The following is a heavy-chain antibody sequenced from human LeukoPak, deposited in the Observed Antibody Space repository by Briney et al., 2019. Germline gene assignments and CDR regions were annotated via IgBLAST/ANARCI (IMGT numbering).Heavy chain of an antibody. CDR3: ARQPLDYFDY. V-gene: IGHV4-39*01. CDR2: IYYSGST. J-gene: IGHJ4*02. Sequence: SETLSLTCTVSGGSISSSSYYWGWIRHPPGQGLEWIGSIYYSGSTYYNPSLKSRVTISVDTSKTQFSLKLSSVTAADTAVYYCARQPLDYFDYWGQGTLVTVSS. CDR1: GGSISSSSYY.